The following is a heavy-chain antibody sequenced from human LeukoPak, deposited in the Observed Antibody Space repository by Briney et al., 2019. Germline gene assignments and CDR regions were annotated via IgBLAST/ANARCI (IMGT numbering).Heavy chain of an antibody. CDR1: GFTFGDYY. Sequence: NPGGSLRLSRAASGFTFGDYYMSWIRQAPGKGLEGVSYISNSGNTIKKADSVKGRFTISRDNAQNSLFLQMKSLRAEDTAVYYCARYRVITNDYFDSWGQGTLVTVSS. CDR2: ISNSGNTI. J-gene: IGHJ4*02. CDR3: ARYRVITNDYFDS. V-gene: IGHV3-11*01. D-gene: IGHD3-16*01.